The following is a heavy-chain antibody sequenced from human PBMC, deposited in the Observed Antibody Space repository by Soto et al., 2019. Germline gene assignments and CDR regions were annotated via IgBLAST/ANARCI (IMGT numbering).Heavy chain of an antibody. J-gene: IGHJ4*02. Sequence: QVQLVQSGAEVKKPGSSVKVSCKASGGTFSSYAISWVRQAPGQGLEWMGGIIPIFGTANYAQKFQGRVTINADESTSTACMELRSLRSEGTAVYYCAIGIAGRYFDYWGQGTLVTVSS. CDR1: GGTFSSYA. V-gene: IGHV1-69*12. CDR2: IIPIFGTA. CDR3: AIGIAGRYFDY. D-gene: IGHD6-6*01.